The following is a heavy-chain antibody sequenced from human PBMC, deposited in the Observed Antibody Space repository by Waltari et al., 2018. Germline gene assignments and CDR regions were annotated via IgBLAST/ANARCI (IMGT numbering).Heavy chain of an antibody. CDR1: GFGFSSSS. CDR3: AKEIRPNDF. J-gene: IGHJ4*02. Sequence: EVQLLASGGGFVQLGGSLRLSCVVSGFGFSSSSMSWVRQAPGKGLEWVSSISISGTKLYYADSVKGRFTISRDNSKNALHLQMNSLRAEDTAIYYCAKEIRPNDFWGQGTLVTVSS. D-gene: IGHD1-1*01. CDR2: ISISGTKL. V-gene: IGHV3-23*01.